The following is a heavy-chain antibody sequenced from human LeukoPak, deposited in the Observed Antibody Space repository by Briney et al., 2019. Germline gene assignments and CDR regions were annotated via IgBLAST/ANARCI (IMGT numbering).Heavy chain of an antibody. D-gene: IGHD3-9*01. CDR3: ARGPYSDILTGYPPGGPRFDY. Sequence: PGGSLRLSCAASGFTFSSYAMHWVRQAPGKGLEWVAVISYDGSNKYYADSVKGRFTISRDNSKNTLYLQMNSLRAEDTAVYYCARGPYSDILTGYPPGGPRFDYWGHGTLVTVSS. CDR2: ISYDGSNK. CDR1: GFTFSSYA. J-gene: IGHJ4*01. V-gene: IGHV3-30-3*01.